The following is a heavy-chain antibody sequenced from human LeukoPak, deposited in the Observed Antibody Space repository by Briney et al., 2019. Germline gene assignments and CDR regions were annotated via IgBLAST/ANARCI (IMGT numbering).Heavy chain of an antibody. J-gene: IGHJ4*02. CDR1: GFTFSSYG. V-gene: IGHV3-30*02. Sequence: PGGSLRLSCAASGFTFSSYGMHWVRQAPGKGLEWVAFIRYDGSNKYYADSVKGRFTISRDNSKNTLYLQMNSLRAEDTAVYYCAKETGLHGYSYLSWGQGTLVTVSS. D-gene: IGHD5-18*01. CDR2: IRYDGSNK. CDR3: AKETGLHGYSYLS.